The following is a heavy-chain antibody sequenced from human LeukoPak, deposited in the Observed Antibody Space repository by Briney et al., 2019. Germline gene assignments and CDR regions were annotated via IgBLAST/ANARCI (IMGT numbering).Heavy chain of an antibody. V-gene: IGHV3-64*01. CDR1: GFTFSSYA. Sequence: GGSLRLSCAASGFTFSSYAMHWVRQAPGKGLEYVSAISSNGGSTYYANSVKGRFTISRDNSKNTLYLQMGSLRAEDMAVYYCARSKRGRTSWNDVYGDYFDYWGQGTLVTVSS. CDR3: ARSKRGRTSWNDVYGDYFDY. J-gene: IGHJ4*02. D-gene: IGHD1-1*01. CDR2: ISSNGGST.